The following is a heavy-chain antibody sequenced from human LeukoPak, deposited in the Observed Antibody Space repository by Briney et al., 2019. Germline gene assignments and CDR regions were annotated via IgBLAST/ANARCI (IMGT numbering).Heavy chain of an antibody. J-gene: IGHJ4*02. CDR3: ARGKYGDYTEDFDY. CDR1: GGTFSSYA. CDR2: IIPIFGTA. D-gene: IGHD4-17*01. Sequence: ASVKVSCKASGGTFSSYAISWVRQAPGQGLEWMEGIIPIFGTANYAQKFQGRVTITADESTSTAYMELSSLRSEDTAVYYCARGKYGDYTEDFDYWGQGTLVTVSS. V-gene: IGHV1-69*13.